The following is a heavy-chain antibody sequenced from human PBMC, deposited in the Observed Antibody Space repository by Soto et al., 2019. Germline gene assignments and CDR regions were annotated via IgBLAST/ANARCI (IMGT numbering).Heavy chain of an antibody. J-gene: IGHJ4*02. CDR2: IYYSGST. D-gene: IGHD6-19*01. Sequence: SETLSLTCTVSGGSISSYYWSWIRQPPGKGLEWIGYIYYSGSTNYNPSLKSRVTISVDNSKNTLYLQMNSLRDEDTAVYYCEKTEQWLIAYFDYWGQGTLVTVSS. CDR1: GGSISSYY. V-gene: IGHV4-59*12. CDR3: EKTEQWLIAYFDY.